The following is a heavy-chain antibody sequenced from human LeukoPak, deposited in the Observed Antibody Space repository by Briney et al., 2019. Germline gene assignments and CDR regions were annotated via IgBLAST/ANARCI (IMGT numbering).Heavy chain of an antibody. J-gene: IGHJ4*02. CDR2: INAGNGNT. D-gene: IGHD3-3*01. Sequence: ASVTVSCKASGYTFTSYAMNWVRQAPGQRLEWMGWINAGNGNTKYSQKFQGRVTITRDTSASTAYMELSSLRSEDTAVYYCARVGYDFWSGYHYWPYFDYWGQGTLVAVSS. V-gene: IGHV1-3*01. CDR3: ARVGYDFWSGYHYWPYFDY. CDR1: GYTFTSYA.